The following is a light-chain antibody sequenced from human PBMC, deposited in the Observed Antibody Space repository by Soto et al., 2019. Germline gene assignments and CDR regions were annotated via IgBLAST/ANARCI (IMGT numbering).Light chain of an antibody. Sequence: DIQMNQSPSSLSASVGDTVIITCRASQSISNSLNWYQHRPGQAPKVLIFDASTLQSRVPSRFSGGGSGTDFTLTISSLQPEDFATYYCQQSFTTPISFGQGTRLDVK. J-gene: IGKJ5*01. CDR1: QSISNS. CDR2: DAS. CDR3: QQSFTTPIS. V-gene: IGKV1-39*01.